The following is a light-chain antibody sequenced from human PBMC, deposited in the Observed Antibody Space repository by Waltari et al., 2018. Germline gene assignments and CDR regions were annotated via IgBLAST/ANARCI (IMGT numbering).Light chain of an antibody. CDR3: QVWDSSSDHYI. CDR1: NLGSTY. J-gene: IGLJ1*01. Sequence: SYELTQPPSVSVSPGQMARITCGGDNLGSTYVHWYQQKPAQAPVLVIYDDSERPSGIPERFSGSKSGNTATLTISGVEAGDEADYYCQVWDSSSDHYIFGAGTRLTVL. CDR2: DDS. V-gene: IGLV3-21*02.